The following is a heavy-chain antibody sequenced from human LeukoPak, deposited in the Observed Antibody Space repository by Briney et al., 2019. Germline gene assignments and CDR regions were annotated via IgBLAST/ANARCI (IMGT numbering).Heavy chain of an antibody. J-gene: IGHJ6*02. CDR3: ANAGRYSSSTISCGMDV. CDR2: ISHDGNNK. D-gene: IGHD6-13*01. Sequence: GGSLRLSCAASGFTFSFYGIHWVRQAPGKGLEWVAVISHDGNNKYYADSVKGRFTISRDNSKNTLYLQMNSLRAEDTAVYYCANAGRYSSSTISCGMDVWGQGTTVTVS. CDR1: GFTFSFYG. V-gene: IGHV3-30*18.